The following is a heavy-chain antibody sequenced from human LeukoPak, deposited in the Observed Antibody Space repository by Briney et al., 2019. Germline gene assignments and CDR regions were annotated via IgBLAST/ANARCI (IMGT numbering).Heavy chain of an antibody. CDR3: ASRSNSDGNAEDFDY. CDR1: GYTFTSYY. D-gene: IGHD1-14*01. CDR2: INPSGGST. Sequence: ASVKVSCKASGYTFTSYYMHWVRHAPGQGLEWMGIINPSGGSTSYAQKFQGRVTMTRDTSTSTVYMELSSLRSEDTAVYYRASRSNSDGNAEDFDYWGQGTLVSVSS. J-gene: IGHJ4*02. V-gene: IGHV1-46*01.